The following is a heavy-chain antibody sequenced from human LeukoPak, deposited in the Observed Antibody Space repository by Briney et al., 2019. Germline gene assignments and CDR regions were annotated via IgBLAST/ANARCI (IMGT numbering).Heavy chain of an antibody. V-gene: IGHV1-69*01. CDR2: IIPIFGTA. D-gene: IGHD3/OR15-3a*01. CDR1: GGTFIIYA. J-gene: IGHJ3*02. Sequence: SVKVSFKASGGTFIIYAISWVRQAPGQGLEWMGGIIPIFGTANYTQKFQGRVTITADESTSTAYMELSSLRSEDTAVYYCARDGLEDIWGQGTMVTVSS. CDR3: ARDGLEDI.